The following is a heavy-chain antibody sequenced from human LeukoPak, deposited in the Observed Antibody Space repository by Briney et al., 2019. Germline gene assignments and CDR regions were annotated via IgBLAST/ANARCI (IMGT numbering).Heavy chain of an antibody. CDR1: GYTFTGYY. CDR2: INPNSGYR. D-gene: IGHD3-10*01. V-gene: IGHV1-2*02. J-gene: IGHJ5*02. Sequence: ASVKVSCKASGYTFTGYYMHWVRRAPGPGLEWMGWINPNSGYRHYGQKLQGRVTMTRDTSISTAYMELSGLRSDDTAVYYCARDRGGSRSGFDPWGQGTLVTVSS. CDR3: ARDRGGSRSGFDP.